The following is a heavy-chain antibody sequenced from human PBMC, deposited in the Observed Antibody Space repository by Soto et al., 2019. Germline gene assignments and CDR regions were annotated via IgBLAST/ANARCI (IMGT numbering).Heavy chain of an antibody. V-gene: IGHV4-34*01. CDR3: AREGVDKGPH. CDR2: INHSGST. J-gene: IGHJ4*02. Sequence: PSETLSLTCAVYGGSFSGYYWSWIRQPPGKGLEWIGEINHSGSTNYNPSLKSRVTISVDTSKNQFSLKLSSVTAADTAAYYCAREGVDKGPHWGQGTLVTVSS. D-gene: IGHD5-12*01. CDR1: GGSFSGYY.